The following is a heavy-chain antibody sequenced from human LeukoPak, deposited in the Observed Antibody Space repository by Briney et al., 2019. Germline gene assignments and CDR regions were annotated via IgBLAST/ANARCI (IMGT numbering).Heavy chain of an antibody. CDR2: IYYSGST. J-gene: IGHJ4*02. CDR1: GFTFSSYA. Sequence: GSLRLSCAASGFTFSSYAMSWVRQPPGKGLEWIGSIYYSGSTYYNPSLKSRVTISVDTSKNQFSLKLSPVTAADTAVYYCAGYGYNRFDYWGQGTLVTVSS. D-gene: IGHD5-24*01. V-gene: IGHV4-38-2*01. CDR3: AGYGYNRFDY.